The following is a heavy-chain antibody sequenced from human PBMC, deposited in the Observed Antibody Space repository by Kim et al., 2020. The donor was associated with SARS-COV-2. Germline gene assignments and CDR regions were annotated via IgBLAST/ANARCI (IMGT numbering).Heavy chain of an antibody. CDR2: ITGSGGTT. J-gene: IGHJ4*02. CDR1: GFTFSSYA. D-gene: IGHD6-19*01. Sequence: GGSLRLSCAASGFTFSSYAMSWVRQAPGKGLQWVSGITGSGGTTYYADSVKGRFTISRDNSKNTLYLQMNSLRAEDTAVYYCDIKPGQWLVRGGGVWGQGTLVTVSS. CDR3: DIKPGQWLVRGGGV. V-gene: IGHV3-23*01.